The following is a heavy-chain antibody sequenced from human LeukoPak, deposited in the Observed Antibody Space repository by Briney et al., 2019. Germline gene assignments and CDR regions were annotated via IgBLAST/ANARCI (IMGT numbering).Heavy chain of an antibody. CDR3: ARGVPYDSSGYYCAFDI. D-gene: IGHD3-22*01. CDR2: INHSGST. CDR1: GGSISSSSYY. Sequence: SETLSLTCTVSGGSISSSSYYWGWIRQPPGKGLEWIGEINHSGSTNYNPSLKSRVTISVDTSKNQFSLKLSSVTAADTAVYYCARGVPYDSSGYYCAFDIWGQGTMVTVSS. J-gene: IGHJ3*02. V-gene: IGHV4-39*07.